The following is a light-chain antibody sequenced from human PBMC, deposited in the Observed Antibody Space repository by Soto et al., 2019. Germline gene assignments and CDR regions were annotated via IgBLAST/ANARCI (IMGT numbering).Light chain of an antibody. CDR3: NSYASSSTSV. J-gene: IGLJ1*01. CDR1: SSNIGTDA. CDR2: SNN. V-gene: IGLV1-44*01. Sequence: QSVLTQPPSASGTPGQRVTISCSGSSSNIGTDAVSWFQQLPGTAPKLLIYSNNQRPSGVPDRFSGSKSGTSASLAISGLQSEDEAHYYCNSYASSSTSVFGTGTKLTVL.